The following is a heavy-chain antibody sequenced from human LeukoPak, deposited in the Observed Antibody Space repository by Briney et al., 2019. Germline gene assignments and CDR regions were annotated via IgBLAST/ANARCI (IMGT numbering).Heavy chain of an antibody. CDR1: GGSISTYY. D-gene: IGHD1-26*01. V-gene: IGHV4-59*01. CDR3: ARESVYSGRYYAFDI. Sequence: SQTLSLTCTVSGGSISTYYWSWIRQPPGKGLEWIGYIYYSGSTNYNPSLKSRVTISVDMSKNQFSLKLSSVTAADTAVYYCARESVYSGRYYAFDIWGQGTMVTVSS. CDR2: IYYSGST. J-gene: IGHJ3*02.